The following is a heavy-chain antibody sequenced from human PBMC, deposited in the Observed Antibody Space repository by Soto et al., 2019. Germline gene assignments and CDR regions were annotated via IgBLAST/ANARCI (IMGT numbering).Heavy chain of an antibody. Sequence: EVQLVESGGGLVKPGGSLILSCAASGFTFSSYSMNWVRQAPGKGLGWVSSISSSSSYIYYADSVKGRFTVSRDNAKNSLYLQMNSLRAEDTAMYYCARDLNYGGNPEYWGQGTLVTVSS. D-gene: IGHD4-17*01. CDR3: ARDLNYGGNPEY. J-gene: IGHJ4*02. CDR1: GFTFSSYS. V-gene: IGHV3-21*01. CDR2: ISSSSSYI.